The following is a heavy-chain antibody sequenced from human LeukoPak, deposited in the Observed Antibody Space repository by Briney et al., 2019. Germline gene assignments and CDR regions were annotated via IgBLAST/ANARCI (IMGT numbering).Heavy chain of an antibody. CDR1: GFTFSNFG. CDR2: IQFDGSNK. CDR3: ANEGTTTVFDY. D-gene: IGHD4-11*01. J-gene: IGHJ4*02. Sequence: PGGSLRLSCAASGFTFSNFGMHWVRQAPGKGLEWVAFIQFDGSNKYYADSVKGRFTISRDNSKNTLYLQTNSLKPEDTAVYYCANEGTTTVFDYWGQGTLVTVSS. V-gene: IGHV3-30*02.